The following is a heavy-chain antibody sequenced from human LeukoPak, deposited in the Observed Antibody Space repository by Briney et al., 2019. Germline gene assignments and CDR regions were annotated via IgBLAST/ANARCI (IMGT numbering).Heavy chain of an antibody. Sequence: SETLSLTCTVSSDSISSSSYYWAWIRQPPGKGLEWIGNIYYSGSTYYNPSLKSRVTISVDTSKNQFSLKLSSVTAADTAVYYCARGVKWVYCSSTSCHKYYFDYWGQGTLVTVSS. CDR3: ARGVKWVYCSSTSCHKYYFDY. CDR1: SDSISSSSYY. V-gene: IGHV4-39*07. J-gene: IGHJ4*02. CDR2: IYYSGST. D-gene: IGHD2-2*02.